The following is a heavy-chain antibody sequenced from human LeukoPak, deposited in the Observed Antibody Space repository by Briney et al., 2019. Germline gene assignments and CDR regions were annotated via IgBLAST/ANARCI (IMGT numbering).Heavy chain of an antibody. CDR3: AKGPRASGWTYFDY. V-gene: IGHV3-23*01. D-gene: IGHD6-19*01. Sequence: PGGSLRLSCAASGFTVSSNYMSWVRQAPGKGLEWVSVISGSGGSTYSAESVKGRFTISRDNSKNTLYLQMNSLRVEDTAVYYCAKGPRASGWTYFDYWGQGTLVTVSS. CDR1: GFTVSSNY. J-gene: IGHJ4*02. CDR2: ISGSGGST.